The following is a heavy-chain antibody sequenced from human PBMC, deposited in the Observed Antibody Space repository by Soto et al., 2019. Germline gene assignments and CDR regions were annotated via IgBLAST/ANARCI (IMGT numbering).Heavy chain of an antibody. CDR1: GYSFTSYW. CDR3: ARQRYYYDSSGYPDY. CDR2: IYPGDSDT. V-gene: IGHV5-51*01. J-gene: IGHJ4*02. D-gene: IGHD3-22*01. Sequence: GESLKISCKGSGYSFTSYWIGWVRQMPGKGLEWMGIIYPGDSDTRYSPSFQGQVTISADKSISTAYLQWSSLKASDTAMYYCARQRYYYDSSGYPDYWGQGTLVTVSS.